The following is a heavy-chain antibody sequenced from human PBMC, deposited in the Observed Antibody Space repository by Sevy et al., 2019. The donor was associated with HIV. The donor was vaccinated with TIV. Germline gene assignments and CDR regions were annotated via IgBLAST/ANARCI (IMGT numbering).Heavy chain of an antibody. Sequence: SETLSLTCTVSGGSISSYYWSWIRQPAGKGLEWIGRIYTSGSTNYNPSLKSRVTMSVDTSKNQFSPKLSSVTAADTAVYYCATEKSGYTNDAFDIWGQGTMVTVSS. D-gene: IGHD3-3*01. CDR3: ATEKSGYTNDAFDI. V-gene: IGHV4-4*07. J-gene: IGHJ3*02. CDR1: GGSISSYY. CDR2: IYTSGST.